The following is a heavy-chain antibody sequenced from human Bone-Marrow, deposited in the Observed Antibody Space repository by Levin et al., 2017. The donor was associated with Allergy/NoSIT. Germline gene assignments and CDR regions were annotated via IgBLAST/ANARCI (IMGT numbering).Heavy chain of an antibody. CDR2: IKSKIDGGTS. CDR1: GLRFSDAW. J-gene: IGHJ1*01. D-gene: IGHD3-16*02. Sequence: GESLKISCAVSGLRFSDAWMTWVRHAPGKGLEWVGHIKSKIDGGTSDYGAPVKGRFTMSRDDSKNMVYLEMNSLKIEDTAVYYCTKDRPLTGGGVIALWGQGTLVTVSS. V-gene: IGHV3-15*01. CDR3: TKDRPLTGGGVIAL.